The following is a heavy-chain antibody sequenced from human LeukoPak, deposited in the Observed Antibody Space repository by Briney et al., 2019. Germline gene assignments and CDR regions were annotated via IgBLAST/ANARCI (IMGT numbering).Heavy chain of an antibody. V-gene: IGHV3-30*02. J-gene: IGHJ3*02. CDR1: GFTFSSYG. Sequence: GGSLRLSCAASGFTFSSYGMHWVRQAPGKGLGWVAFIRYDGSNKYYADSVKGRFTISRDNSKNTLYLQMNSLRAEDTAVYYCAKAAGARDYDAFDIWGQGTLVTVSS. D-gene: IGHD6-13*01. CDR2: IRYDGSNK. CDR3: AKAAGARDYDAFDI.